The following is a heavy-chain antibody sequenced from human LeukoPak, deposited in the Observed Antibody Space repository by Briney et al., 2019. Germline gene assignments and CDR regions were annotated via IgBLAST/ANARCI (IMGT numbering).Heavy chain of an antibody. D-gene: IGHD2-8*01. CDR2: ISYDGSNK. J-gene: IGHJ4*02. CDR3: ARDSLGYCTNGVCYPYYFDY. CDR1: GFTFSSYA. Sequence: PGGSLRLSCAASGFTFSSYAMHWVRPAPGKGLEWVAVISYDGSNKYYADSVKGRFTISRDNSKNTLYLQMNSLRAEDTAVYYCARDSLGYCTNGVCYPYYFDYWGQGTLVTVSS. V-gene: IGHV3-30*01.